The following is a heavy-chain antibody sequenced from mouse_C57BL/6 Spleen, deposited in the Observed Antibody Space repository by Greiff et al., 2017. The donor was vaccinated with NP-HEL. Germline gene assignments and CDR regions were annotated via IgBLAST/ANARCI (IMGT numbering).Heavy chain of an antibody. V-gene: IGHV1-53*01. J-gene: IGHJ3*01. CDR2: INPSNGGT. CDR1: GYTFTSYW. D-gene: IGHD1-1*01. CDR3: ARGRTVVDQAWFAY. Sequence: VQLQQSGTELVKPGASVKLSCKASGYTFTSYWMHWVKQRPGQGLEWIGNINPSNGGTNYNEKFKSKATLTVDKSSSTAYMQLSSLTSEDSAVYYCARGRTVVDQAWFAYWGQGTLVTVSA.